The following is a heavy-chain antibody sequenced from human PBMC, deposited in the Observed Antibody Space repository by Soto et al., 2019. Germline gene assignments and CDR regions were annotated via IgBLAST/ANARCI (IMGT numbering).Heavy chain of an antibody. CDR1: GFTFGNYA. Sequence: GGSLRLSCAASGFTFGNYAMNWVRQAPGKGLEWISSISDPGTSTYYANSVKGRFSMSRDNSKNTLFLQMNRLRADDTAVSFCAKSLVTPSDAFDLWGRGTLVTVSS. CDR2: ISDPGTST. J-gene: IGHJ3*01. CDR3: AKSLVTPSDAFDL. V-gene: IGHV3-23*01. D-gene: IGHD2-21*02.